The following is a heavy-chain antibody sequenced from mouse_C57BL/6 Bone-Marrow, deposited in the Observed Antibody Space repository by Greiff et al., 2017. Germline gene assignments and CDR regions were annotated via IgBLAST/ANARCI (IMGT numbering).Heavy chain of an antibody. D-gene: IGHD1-1*02. CDR1: GFNIKDDY. CDR2: IDPENGDT. V-gene: IGHV14-4*01. Sequence: VQLKESGAELVRPGASVKLSCTASGFNIKDDYMHWVKQRPEQGLEWIGWIDPENGDTEYASKFQGKATITADKSTNTAYLQLSSLTSEDTAVYYCTCGGLDYWGQGTTLTVSA. CDR3: TCGGLDY. J-gene: IGHJ2*01.